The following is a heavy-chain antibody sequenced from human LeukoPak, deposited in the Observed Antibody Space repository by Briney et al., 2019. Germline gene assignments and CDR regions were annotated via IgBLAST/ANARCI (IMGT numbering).Heavy chain of an antibody. CDR3: ARDYGFLPRYCSGDNCYSDVGDF. CDR1: GGTFNSYT. Sequence: ASVKVSCKSSGGTFNSYTNTWVRQAPGQGPEWMGWINPNRAGTNYAHKFQGRVTMTSDTSITTAYMELGSLRSDDPAVYSCARDYGFLPRYCSGDNCYSDVGDFWGQGTLVTVSS. J-gene: IGHJ4*02. D-gene: IGHD2-15*01. V-gene: IGHV1-2*02. CDR2: INPNRAGT.